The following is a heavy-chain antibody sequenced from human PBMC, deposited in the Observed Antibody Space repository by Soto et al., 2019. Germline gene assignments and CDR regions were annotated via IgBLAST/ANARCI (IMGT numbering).Heavy chain of an antibody. V-gene: IGHV3-30*18. CDR1: GFTFSSYG. Sequence: HPGGSLRLSCAASGFTFSSYGMHWVRQAPGKGLEWVAVISYDGSNKYYADSVKGRFTISRGNSKNTLYLQMNSLRAEDTAVYYCAKDRYGDYALFDYWGQGTLVTVSS. CDR2: ISYDGSNK. J-gene: IGHJ4*02. CDR3: AKDRYGDYALFDY. D-gene: IGHD4-17*01.